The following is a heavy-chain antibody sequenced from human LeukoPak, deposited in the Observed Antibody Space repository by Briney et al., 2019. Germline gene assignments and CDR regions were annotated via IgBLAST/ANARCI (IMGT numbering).Heavy chain of an antibody. D-gene: IGHD3-22*01. CDR2: INPNSGGT. Sequence: GASVKVSCKASGYTFTGYYMHWVRQAPGQGLEWMGWINPNSGGTNYAQKLQGRVTMTTDTSTSTAYMELRSLRSDDTAVYYCARGRYYDSSGYSYAFDIWGQGTMVTVSS. V-gene: IGHV1-2*02. CDR1: GYTFTGYY. J-gene: IGHJ3*02. CDR3: ARGRYYDSSGYSYAFDI.